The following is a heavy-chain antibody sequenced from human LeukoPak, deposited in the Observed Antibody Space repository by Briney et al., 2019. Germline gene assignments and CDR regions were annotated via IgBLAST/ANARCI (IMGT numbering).Heavy chain of an antibody. CDR3: TRDFQGRYYYHMDV. D-gene: IGHD3-10*01. CDR1: GFTFSSYA. CDR2: ISGSGGST. J-gene: IGHJ6*03. Sequence: PGGSLRLSCAASGFTFSSYAMSWVRQAPGKGLEWVSAISGSGGSTYYADSVKGRFTISRDNSKNTLYLQMNSLRAEDTAVYYCTRDFQGRYYYHMDVWGKGTTVTVSS. V-gene: IGHV3-23*01.